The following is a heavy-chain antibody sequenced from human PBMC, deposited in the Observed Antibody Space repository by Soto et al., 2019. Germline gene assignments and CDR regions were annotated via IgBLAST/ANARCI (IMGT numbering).Heavy chain of an antibody. V-gene: IGHV2-5*02. J-gene: IGHJ4*02. D-gene: IGHD2-8*01. CDR1: GFSLSDSGMG. Sequence: QITLKESGPTLVKPTQTLTLTCTFSGFSLSDSGMGVGWIRQPPGKALEWFALIYWDDDKRYSPSLKTRLTITKDISNNQVVLTMTNLEPVDTATYYCARYVILGTQPALDYWGQGTLVTVSS. CDR3: ARYVILGTQPALDY. CDR2: IYWDDDK.